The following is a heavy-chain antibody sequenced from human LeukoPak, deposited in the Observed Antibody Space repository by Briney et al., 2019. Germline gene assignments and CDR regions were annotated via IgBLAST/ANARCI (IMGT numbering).Heavy chain of an antibody. CDR2: IDSGGSNT. CDR3: TRDRSYSSDS. CDR1: GFTFSSYW. V-gene: IGHV3-74*01. D-gene: IGHD2-21*01. Sequence: GRSLRLSCTASGFTFSSYWVHWVRQAPGKGRVWVSSIDSGGSNTHYADFVKGRVTIYRDNAKNTLYLEMNNLRDEDTAVYYCTRDRSYSSDSWGQGTLVTVSS. J-gene: IGHJ4*02.